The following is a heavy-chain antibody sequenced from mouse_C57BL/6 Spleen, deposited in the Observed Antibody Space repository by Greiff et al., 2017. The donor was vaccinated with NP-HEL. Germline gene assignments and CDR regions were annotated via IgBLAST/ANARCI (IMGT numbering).Heavy chain of an antibody. CDR1: GYSITSGYY. J-gene: IGHJ2*01. Sequence: EVKLMESGPGLVKPSQSLSLTCSVTGYSITSGYYWNWIRQFPGNKLEWMGYISYDGSNNYNPSLKNRISITRDTSKNQFFLKLNSVTTEDTATYYCASCYGYFDYWGQGTTLTVSS. V-gene: IGHV3-6*01. CDR3: ASCYGYFDY. CDR2: ISYDGSN. D-gene: IGHD1-1*02.